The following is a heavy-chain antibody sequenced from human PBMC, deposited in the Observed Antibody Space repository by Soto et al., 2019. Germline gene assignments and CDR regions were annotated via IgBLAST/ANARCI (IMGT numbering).Heavy chain of an antibody. J-gene: IGHJ6*03. CDR1: GFTFTSSA. V-gene: IGHV1-58*02. CDR2: IVVGSGNT. CDR3: AADYVPSCPEYYEFLDV. Sequence: SVKVSCKASGFTFTSSAMQWVRQARGQRLEWIGWIVVGSGNTNYAQKFQERVTITRDMSTSTAYMELSSLRSEDTAVYYCAADYVPSCPEYYEFLDVRGKGTKVIGS. D-gene: IGHD3-10*02.